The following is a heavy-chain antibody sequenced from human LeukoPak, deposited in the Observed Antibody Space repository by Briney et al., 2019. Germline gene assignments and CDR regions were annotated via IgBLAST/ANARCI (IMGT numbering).Heavy chain of an antibody. Sequence: GGSLRLSCAASGFTFSSYTMNWARQAPGKGLQWVSSISSSSSLIYYADSVKGRFTISRDNAKNSLYLQMNSLRAEDTAVYYRAKEGGFDDSNAFDIWGQGTMVTVSS. CDR2: ISSSSSLI. D-gene: IGHD3-22*01. J-gene: IGHJ3*02. V-gene: IGHV3-21*01. CDR1: GFTFSSYT. CDR3: AKEGGFDDSNAFDI.